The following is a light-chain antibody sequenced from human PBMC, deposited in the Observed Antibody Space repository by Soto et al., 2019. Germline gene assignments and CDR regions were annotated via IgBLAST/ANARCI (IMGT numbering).Light chain of an antibody. V-gene: IGLV1-40*01. CDR1: SSNIGAGYD. CDR2: GNS. J-gene: IGLJ2*01. CDR3: QSYDSSLNAV. Sequence: QLVLTQPPSVSGAPGQRVTISCTGSSSNIGAGYDVHWYQQLPGTAPKLLIYGNSNRPSGVPDRFSGSKSGTSASLAITGLQAEDEAGYYCQSYDSSLNAVFGGGTKLTVL.